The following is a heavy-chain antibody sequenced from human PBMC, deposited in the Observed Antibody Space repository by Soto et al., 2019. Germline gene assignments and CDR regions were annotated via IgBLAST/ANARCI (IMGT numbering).Heavy chain of an antibody. V-gene: IGHV3-30-3*01. Sequence: QVQLVESGGGVVQPGRSLRLSCAASGFTFSSYAMHWVRQAPGKGLEWVAVISYDGSNKYYADSVKGRFTISRDNSKNTLYLQMNSLRAEDTAVYYWARGSGWYDYWGQGTLVTVSS. CDR3: ARGSGWYDY. J-gene: IGHJ4*02. CDR1: GFTFSSYA. CDR2: ISYDGSNK. D-gene: IGHD6-19*01.